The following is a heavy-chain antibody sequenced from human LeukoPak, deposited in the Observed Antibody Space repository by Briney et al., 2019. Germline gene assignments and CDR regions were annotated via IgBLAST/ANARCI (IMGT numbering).Heavy chain of an antibody. J-gene: IGHJ2*01. CDR1: GFTFSDYW. CDR3: AKDGLLTTVTTDWYFDL. D-gene: IGHD4-17*01. V-gene: IGHV3-7*03. CDR2: IKQDGSVK. Sequence: GGSLRLSCAASGFTFSDYWMNWVRQAPGKGLEWLANIKQDGSVKYYVDSVKGRFTISRDNSKNTLYLQMNSLRAEDTAVYYCAKDGLLTTVTTDWYFDLWGRGTLVTVSS.